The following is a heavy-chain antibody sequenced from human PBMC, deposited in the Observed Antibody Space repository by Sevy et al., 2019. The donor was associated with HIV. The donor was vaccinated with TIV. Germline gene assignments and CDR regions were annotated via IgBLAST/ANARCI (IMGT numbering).Heavy chain of an antibody. CDR1: GYNFINYG. Sequence: ASVKVSCKASGYNFINYGISWVRQAPGQGLEWVGGSSPFTGSPNYPQKLQDRVTVTTDTATNTAYMGLRNLRSDDTAVYYCGKCTLGVYDPTNRKCGMDVWGQGTTVTVSS. CDR2: SSPFTGSP. CDR3: GKCTLGVYDPTNRKCGMDV. V-gene: IGHV1-18*01. J-gene: IGHJ6*02. D-gene: IGHD5-12*01.